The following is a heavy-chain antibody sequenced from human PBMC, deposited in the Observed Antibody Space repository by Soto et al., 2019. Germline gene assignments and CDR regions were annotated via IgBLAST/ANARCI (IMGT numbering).Heavy chain of an antibody. Sequence: EVQLVESGGGLVQPGGSLRLSCVTSGFTFSSDAMHWVRQAPGKGLEYVSAINNDGGSTYYANSVKGRFTISRDNSKNXLYLQMGSLRVDDTAVYYCGRDPRRDGHIFNWFDPWGQGTLVTVSS. CDR2: INNDGGST. V-gene: IGHV3-64*01. CDR1: GFTFSSDA. J-gene: IGHJ5*02. D-gene: IGHD3-3*02. CDR3: GRDPRRDGHIFNWFDP.